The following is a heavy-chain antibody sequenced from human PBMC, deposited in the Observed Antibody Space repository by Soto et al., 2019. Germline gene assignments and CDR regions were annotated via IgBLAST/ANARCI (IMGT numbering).Heavy chain of an antibody. Sequence: SETLSLTCAVYGGSFIGYYWSWILQPPGKGLEWIGEINHSGSTNYNPSLKSRVTISVDTSKNQFSLKLSSVTAADTAVYYCARGDDDFWSGYYKRGFDYWGQGTLVTVSS. J-gene: IGHJ4*02. CDR1: GGSFIGYY. CDR2: INHSGST. CDR3: ARGDDDFWSGYYKRGFDY. D-gene: IGHD3-3*01. V-gene: IGHV4-34*01.